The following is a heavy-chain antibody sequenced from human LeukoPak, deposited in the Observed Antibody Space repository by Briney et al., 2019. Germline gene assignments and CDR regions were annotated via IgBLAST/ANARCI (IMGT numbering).Heavy chain of an antibody. CDR3: ARELLWFGELLGGYMDV. CDR1: GFTFSDYN. V-gene: IGHV3-11*01. J-gene: IGHJ6*03. D-gene: IGHD3-10*01. CDR2: ISRSGSTK. Sequence: GGSLRLSCAASGFTFSDYNMRWIRQAPGKGLEWVSSISRSGSTKYYADSVKGRFTISRDNAKNSLFLQMNSLRAGDTAVYYCARELLWFGELLGGYMDVWGKGTTVTISS.